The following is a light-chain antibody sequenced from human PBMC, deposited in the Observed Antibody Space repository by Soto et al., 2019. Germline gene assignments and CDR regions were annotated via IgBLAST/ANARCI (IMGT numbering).Light chain of an antibody. CDR2: EVN. CDR1: SSDVGGYNY. V-gene: IGLV2-14*01. J-gene: IGLJ2*01. Sequence: QSALTQPASVSGSPGQSITISCTGTSSDVGGYNYVSWYQQHPVKAPKLMIYEVNNRPSGISNRFSGSKSGNTASLTISGLQAEDEADYYCSSYTSTGTPHVVFGGGTKLTVL. CDR3: SSYTSTGTPHVV.